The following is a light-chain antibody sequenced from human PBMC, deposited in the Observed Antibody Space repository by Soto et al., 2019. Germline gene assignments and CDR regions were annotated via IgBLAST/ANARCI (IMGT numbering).Light chain of an antibody. V-gene: IGLV3-9*01. J-gene: IGLJ2*01. CDR1: NIGSKN. CDR2: RDS. Sequence: SPELTQPLSVSVALGQTARITCGGNNIGSKNVHWYQQKPGQAPVLVIYRDSNRPSGIPERFSGSNSGNTATLTISRAQAGDEADYYCQVWDSSTPVVFGGGTKLTVL. CDR3: QVWDSSTPVV.